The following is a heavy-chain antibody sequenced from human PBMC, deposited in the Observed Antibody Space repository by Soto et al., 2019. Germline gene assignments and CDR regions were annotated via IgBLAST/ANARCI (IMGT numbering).Heavy chain of an antibody. CDR2: FDPEDGET. CDR1: GYTLTELS. J-gene: IGHJ1*01. CDR3: ATLFWLGSSGYYGFQH. Sequence: GASVKVSCKVSGYTLTELSMHWVRQAPGKGLEWMGGFDPEDGETIYAQKFQGRVTMTEDTSTDTAYMELSSLRSEDTAVYYCATLFWLGSSGYYGFQHWGQGTLVTSPQ. D-gene: IGHD3-22*01. V-gene: IGHV1-24*01.